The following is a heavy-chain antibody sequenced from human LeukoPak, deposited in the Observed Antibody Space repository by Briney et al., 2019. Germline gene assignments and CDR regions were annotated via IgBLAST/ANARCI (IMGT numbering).Heavy chain of an antibody. V-gene: IGHV3-23*01. D-gene: IGHD2-2*01. J-gene: IGHJ4*02. CDR1: GFTFSSSA. Sequence: GGSLRLSCAASGFTFSSSAMSWVRQAAGKGLEWVSAISNNGGYTYYADSVKGRFTISRDNSGNTLYLQLRGLGAEDTATYYCAKVQMSTGWTFDFWGQGSLVTVSS. CDR3: AKVQMSTGWTFDF. CDR2: ISNNGGYT.